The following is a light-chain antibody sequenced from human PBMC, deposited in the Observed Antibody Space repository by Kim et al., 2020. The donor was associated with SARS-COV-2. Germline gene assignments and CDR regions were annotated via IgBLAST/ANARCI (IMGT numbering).Light chain of an antibody. CDR3: QQRSTWPRALT. CDR2: DAS. Sequence: EIVLTQSPATLSLSPGERATLSCRASQSVSSYLAWYQQKPGQAPRLLIYDASNRATGIPARFSGSGSGTDFTLTISSLEPEDFAVYYCQQRSTWPRALTFGGGTKVDI. J-gene: IGKJ4*01. CDR1: QSVSSY. V-gene: IGKV3-11*01.